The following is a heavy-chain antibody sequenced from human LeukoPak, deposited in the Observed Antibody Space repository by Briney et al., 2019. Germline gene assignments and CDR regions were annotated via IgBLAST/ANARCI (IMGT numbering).Heavy chain of an antibody. CDR3: ARVRTAVAGLVFDP. CDR2: ISSSSSTI. CDR1: GFTFSSYS. D-gene: IGHD6-19*01. V-gene: IGHV3-48*02. Sequence: GGSLRLSCAASGFTFSSYSMNWVRQAPGKGLEWVSYISSSSSTIYYADSVKGRFTISRDNAKNSLYLQMYSLRDEDTAVYYCARVRTAVAGLVFDPWGQGTLVTVSS. J-gene: IGHJ5*02.